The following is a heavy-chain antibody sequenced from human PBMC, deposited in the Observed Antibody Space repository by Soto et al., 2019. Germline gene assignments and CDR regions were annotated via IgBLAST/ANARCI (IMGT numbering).Heavy chain of an antibody. Sequence: QVQLVQSGAEVKKPGASVKVSCKASGYTFTSYGISWVRQAPGQGLEWMGWISTYNGDTNYAQNFQGRVTMTAVTSTSTAYMELRGLRSDDTAVYYCARDGTYYNWDYWGQGTLVTVSS. J-gene: IGHJ4*02. V-gene: IGHV1-18*01. D-gene: IGHD1-26*01. CDR3: ARDGTYYNWDY. CDR2: ISTYNGDT. CDR1: GYTFTSYG.